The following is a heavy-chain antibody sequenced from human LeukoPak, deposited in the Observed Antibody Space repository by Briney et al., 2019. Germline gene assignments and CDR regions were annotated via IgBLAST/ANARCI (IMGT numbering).Heavy chain of an antibody. D-gene: IGHD3-3*01. J-gene: IGHJ4*02. Sequence: SETLSLTCTVSGGSISSYYWSWIRQPPGKGLEWIGYIYYSGSTNYNPSLKSRVTISVDTSKNRFSLKLSSVTAADTAVYYCARTLFWSGLDYWGQGTLVTVSS. CDR3: ARTLFWSGLDY. V-gene: IGHV4-59*01. CDR2: IYYSGST. CDR1: GGSISSYY.